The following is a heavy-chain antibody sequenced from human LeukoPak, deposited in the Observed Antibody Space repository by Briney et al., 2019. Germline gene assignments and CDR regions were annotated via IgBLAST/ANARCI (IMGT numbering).Heavy chain of an antibody. V-gene: IGHV1-24*01. CDR2: FDPEDGET. CDR1: GYALTELS. CDR3: ARGKSVNGVLRFLEWLSSLSPFDY. J-gene: IGHJ4*02. Sequence: AALKVSCRVSGYALTELSMHWVRHAPEKGLEWMGCFDPEDGETIYAQKFQGRVTMSEDTSTDTAYMELSSLRSEDTAVYYCARGKSVNGVLRFLEWLSSLSPFDYWGQGTLVTVSS. D-gene: IGHD3-3*01.